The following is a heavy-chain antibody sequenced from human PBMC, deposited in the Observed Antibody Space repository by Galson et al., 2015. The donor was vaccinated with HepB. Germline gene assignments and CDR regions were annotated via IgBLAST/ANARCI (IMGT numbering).Heavy chain of an antibody. D-gene: IGHD3-22*01. CDR1: GGTFSSYA. J-gene: IGHJ4*02. CDR2: IIPIFGTA. V-gene: IGHV1-69*13. CDR3: ARDRWVYYYDSSGYYFDY. Sequence: SVKVSCKASGGTFSSYAISWVRQAPGQGLEWMGGIIPIFGTANYAQKFQGRVTITADESTSTAYMELSSLRSEDTAVYYCARDRWVYYYDSSGYYFDYWGQGTLVTVSS.